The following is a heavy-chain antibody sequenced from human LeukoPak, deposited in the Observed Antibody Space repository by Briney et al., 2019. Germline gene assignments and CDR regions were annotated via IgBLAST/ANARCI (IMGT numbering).Heavy chain of an antibody. D-gene: IGHD3-10*01. J-gene: IGHJ4*02. CDR1: GFTFSTSN. CDR3: ARDQGRLYYFDY. V-gene: IGHV3-48*02. Sequence: GGSLRLSCAASGFTFSTSNMIWVRQAPGRGLEWVSFISSGSSTIFYADPVKGRFTISRDNAKNSLYLQVNSLRDEDTAAYYCARDQGRLYYFDYWGQGTLVTVSS. CDR2: ISSGSSTI.